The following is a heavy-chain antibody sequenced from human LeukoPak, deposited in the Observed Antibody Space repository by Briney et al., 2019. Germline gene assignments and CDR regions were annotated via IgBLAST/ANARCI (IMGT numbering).Heavy chain of an antibody. J-gene: IGHJ6*02. CDR3: ARHSCSSSSCYYHYGMDV. Sequence: SETLSLTCTVSGGSISGYYWTWIRQLPGKGLEWIGYIYNSGITNYNPSLKSRVTISVDTSKNQFSLKLTSVTAADTAVYYCARHSCSSSSCYYHYGMDVWGQGTTVTVSS. V-gene: IGHV4-59*08. CDR1: GGSISGYY. D-gene: IGHD2-2*01. CDR2: IYNSGIT.